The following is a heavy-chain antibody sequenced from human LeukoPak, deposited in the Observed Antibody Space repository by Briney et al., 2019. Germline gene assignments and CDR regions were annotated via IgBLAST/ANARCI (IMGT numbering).Heavy chain of an antibody. Sequence: PGGSLRLSCAASGFTFSSYAMSWVRQAPGKGLEWVSAISGSGGSTYYADSVEGRFTISRDNSKNTLYLQMNSLRAEDTAVYYCARDLRGYDFYYFDYWGQGTLVTVSS. D-gene: IGHD3-3*01. CDR3: ARDLRGYDFYYFDY. CDR2: ISGSGGST. J-gene: IGHJ4*02. CDR1: GFTFSSYA. V-gene: IGHV3-23*01.